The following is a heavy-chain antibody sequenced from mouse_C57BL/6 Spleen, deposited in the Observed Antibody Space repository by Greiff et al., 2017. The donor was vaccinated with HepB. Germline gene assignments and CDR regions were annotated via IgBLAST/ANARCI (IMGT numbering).Heavy chain of an antibody. J-gene: IGHJ4*01. V-gene: IGHV1-64*01. CDR3: ARWGGAYYAMDY. CDR1: GYTFTSYW. Sequence: VQLQQSGAELVKPGASVKLSCKASGYTFTSYWMHWVKQRPGQGLEWIGMIHPNRGSTNYNEKFKSKDTLTVDQASSTAYMQLSSLTSEDSAVYYCARWGGAYYAMDYWGQGTSVTVSS. CDR2: IHPNRGST.